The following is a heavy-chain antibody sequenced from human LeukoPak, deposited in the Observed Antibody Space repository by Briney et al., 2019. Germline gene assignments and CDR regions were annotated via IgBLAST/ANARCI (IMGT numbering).Heavy chain of an antibody. CDR2: ISYDGSNK. J-gene: IGHJ4*02. CDR1: GFTFSSYV. Sequence: GGSLRLSCAASGFTFSSYVMHWVRQAPGKGLEWVAFISYDGSNKYYADSVKGRCTISRDNAKNTLYLQMNSLRAEDTAVYYCARGVPDYWGQGTLVTVSS. V-gene: IGHV3-30*03. CDR3: ARGVPDY. D-gene: IGHD3-10*01.